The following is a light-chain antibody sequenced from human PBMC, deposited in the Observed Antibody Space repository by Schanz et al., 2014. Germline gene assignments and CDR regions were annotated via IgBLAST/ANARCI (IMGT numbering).Light chain of an antibody. V-gene: IGKV3D-15*01. CDR2: DAS. CDR3: QQYGYLPRT. CDR1: QNIFSN. J-gene: IGKJ1*01. Sequence: EMVMTQSPATLSVSPGERATLSCRASQNIFSNLAWYQQKSGQAPRLLIYDASNRATGIPARFSGSESGTGSGTDFTLTISRLEPEDFGVYYCQQYGYLPRTFGQGTRVEIK.